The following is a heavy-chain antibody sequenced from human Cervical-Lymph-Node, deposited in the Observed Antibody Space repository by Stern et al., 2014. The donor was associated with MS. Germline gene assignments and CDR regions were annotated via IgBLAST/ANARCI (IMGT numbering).Heavy chain of an antibody. CDR1: GYTFTSYG. CDR2: ISAYNGNT. D-gene: IGHD2-2*01. CDR3: ARDALGYCSSTSCPLDY. Sequence: QVQLVQSGAEVKKPGASVKVSCKASGYTFTSYGISWVRQAPGQGLEWMGWISAYNGNTNYAQKLQGRVTMTTDTSPSTAYMELRSLRSDDTAVYYCARDALGYCSSTSCPLDYWGQGTLVTVSS. J-gene: IGHJ4*02. V-gene: IGHV1-18*01.